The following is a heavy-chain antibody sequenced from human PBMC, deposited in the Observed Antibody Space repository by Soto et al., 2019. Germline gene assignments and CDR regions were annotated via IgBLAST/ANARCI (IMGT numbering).Heavy chain of an antibody. Sequence: QVQLVQSGAEVKKPGASVKVSCKASGYIFTDYHIHWVRQAPGQGLEFMGWINTDNGGAGSAQQFQGRVTVIRDTSITTVYLELSNLRSDDTAVYFCAKERGSNSLHPSYNWFDTWGQGTLITVSS. V-gene: IGHV1-2*02. D-gene: IGHD6-13*01. J-gene: IGHJ5*02. CDR2: INTDNGGA. CDR1: GYIFTDYH. CDR3: AKERGSNSLHPSYNWFDT.